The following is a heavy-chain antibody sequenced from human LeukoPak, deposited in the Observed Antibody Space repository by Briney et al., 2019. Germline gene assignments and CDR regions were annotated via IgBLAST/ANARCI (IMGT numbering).Heavy chain of an antibody. V-gene: IGHV3-30*02. CDR1: GFTFSSYG. CDR2: IRYDGSNK. D-gene: IGHD2-8*02. Sequence: GGSLRLSCAASGFTFSSYGMHWVRQAPGKGLEWAAFIRYDGSNKYYADSVKGRFTISRDNSKNTLYLQMNSLRVEDTAVYYCASYLYWWSDLGYWGQGTLVTVSS. J-gene: IGHJ4*02. CDR3: ASYLYWWSDLGY.